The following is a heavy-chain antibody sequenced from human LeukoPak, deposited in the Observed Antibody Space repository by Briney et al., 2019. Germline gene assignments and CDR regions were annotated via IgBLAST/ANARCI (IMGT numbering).Heavy chain of an antibody. J-gene: IGHJ3*02. V-gene: IGHV1-69*13. CDR1: GGTFSSYA. Sequence: ASVKVSCKASGGTFSSYAISWVRQAPGQGLEWMGGIIPIFGTANYAQKFQGRVTITADESTSTAYMELSSLRSEDTAVYYCARGGRSFPVAFDIWGQGTMVTVSS. D-gene: IGHD1-26*01. CDR3: ARGGRSFPVAFDI. CDR2: IIPIFGTA.